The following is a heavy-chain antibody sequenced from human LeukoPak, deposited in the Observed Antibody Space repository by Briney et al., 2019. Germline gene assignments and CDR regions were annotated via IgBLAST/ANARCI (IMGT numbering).Heavy chain of an antibody. J-gene: IGHJ4*02. Sequence: SGTLSLTCAVSGGSISSSNWWSWVRQPPGKGLEWIGYIYYSGSTYYNPSLKSRVTISVDTSKNQFSLKLSSVTAADTAVYYCARDWTGWGQGTLVTVSS. D-gene: IGHD3/OR15-3a*01. CDR3: ARDWTG. CDR1: GGSISSSNW. CDR2: IYYSGST. V-gene: IGHV4-4*02.